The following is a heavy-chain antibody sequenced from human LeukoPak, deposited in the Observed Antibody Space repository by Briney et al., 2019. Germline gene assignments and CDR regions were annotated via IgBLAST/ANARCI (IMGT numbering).Heavy chain of an antibody. D-gene: IGHD3-16*02. Sequence: SETLSLTCTVSGGSLSSYYWSWIRQPPGKGLEWIGYIYYSGSTNYNPSLKSRVTISVDTSKNQFSLTLTSMTVADTAVYYCARVWGGYRFDYWGQGILVTVSS. CDR2: IYYSGST. J-gene: IGHJ4*02. CDR1: GGSLSSYY. V-gene: IGHV4-59*12. CDR3: ARVWGGYRFDY.